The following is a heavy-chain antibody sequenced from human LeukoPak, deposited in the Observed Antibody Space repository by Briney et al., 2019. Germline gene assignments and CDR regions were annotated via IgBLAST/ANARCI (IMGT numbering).Heavy chain of an antibody. Sequence: GASAKVSCKASGYTFTGYYMHWVRQAPGQGLEWMGWINPNSGGTNYAQKFQGRVTMTRDTSISTAYMELSRLRSDDTAVYYCARGYYYDSSGYYLWGRGTLVTVSS. D-gene: IGHD3-22*01. J-gene: IGHJ2*01. CDR3: ARGYYYDSSGYYL. CDR1: GYTFTGYY. V-gene: IGHV1-2*02. CDR2: INPNSGGT.